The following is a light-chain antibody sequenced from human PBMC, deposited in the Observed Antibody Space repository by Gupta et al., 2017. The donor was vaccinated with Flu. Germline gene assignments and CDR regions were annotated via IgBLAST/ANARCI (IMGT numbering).Light chain of an antibody. Sequence: ESLSTQSPGTLSLSAGERATLSCRASQSVSSSYLSWYQQKPGQAPRLLIYGASSRATGIPDRFSGSGSGKDFTLTISRLEPEDFALYYCQQYGSSRGTFGQGTKVEIK. V-gene: IGKV3-20*01. J-gene: IGKJ1*01. CDR2: GAS. CDR1: QSVSSSY. CDR3: QQYGSSRGT.